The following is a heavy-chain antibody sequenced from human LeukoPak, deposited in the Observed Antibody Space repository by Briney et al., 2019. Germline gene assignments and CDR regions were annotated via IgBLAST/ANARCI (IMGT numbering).Heavy chain of an antibody. CDR1: GFIVSSNY. CDR3: ARGPIVGPTKGFDP. CDR2: IYSGGAT. D-gene: IGHD1-26*01. Sequence: GGPLRLSCAASGFIVSSNYMSWVRQAPGKGLEWVSVIYSGGATYYADSVKGRFTISRDNSKNMLYLQMNSLRAEDTAVYYCARGPIVGPTKGFDPWGQGTLVTVSS. V-gene: IGHV3-53*01. J-gene: IGHJ5*02.